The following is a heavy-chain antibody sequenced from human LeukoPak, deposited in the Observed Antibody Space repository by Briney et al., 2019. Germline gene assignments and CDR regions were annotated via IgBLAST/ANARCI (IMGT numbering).Heavy chain of an antibody. CDR1: GFTFSSYA. CDR3: ARGSIVGATALVYFDY. V-gene: IGHV3-64*01. CDR2: ISSNGGST. D-gene: IGHD1-26*01. Sequence: GGSLRLSCAASGFTFSSYAMSWVRQAPGKGLEWVSAISSNGGSTYYANSVKGRFTISRDNSKNTLYLQMGSLRAEDMAVYYCARGSIVGATALVYFDYWGQGTLVTVSS. J-gene: IGHJ4*02.